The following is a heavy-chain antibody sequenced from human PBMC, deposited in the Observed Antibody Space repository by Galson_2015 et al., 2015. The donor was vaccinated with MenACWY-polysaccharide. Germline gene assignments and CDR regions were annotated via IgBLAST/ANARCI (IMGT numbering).Heavy chain of an antibody. J-gene: IGHJ4*02. CDR2: TYPGDSDA. Sequence: QSGAEVTKPGESLQISCTASGYSFPNYWLGWVRQMPGKGLEWMGITYPGDSDARYSPSFRGQVTISADKSVNTVYLQWNSLKGSDSAMYYVALQLVRAQHSSSLDCGQGTLVSGSS. D-gene: IGHD3-10*01. V-gene: IGHV5-51*01. CDR3: ALQLVRAQHSSSLD. CDR1: GYSFPNYW.